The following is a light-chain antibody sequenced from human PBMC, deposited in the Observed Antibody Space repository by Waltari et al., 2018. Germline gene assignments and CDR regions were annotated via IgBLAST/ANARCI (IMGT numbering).Light chain of an antibody. CDR3: QQYNNWPRT. Sequence: EKVMPQSPATLSVSPGERATLSCRASQSISTNLAWYQQKPGQAPRLLIYGASTRATGIPSRFSGSGSVTEFTLTISSLQSEDFAIYYCQQYNNWPRTFGQGTKVEIK. CDR1: QSISTN. V-gene: IGKV3-15*01. J-gene: IGKJ1*01. CDR2: GAS.